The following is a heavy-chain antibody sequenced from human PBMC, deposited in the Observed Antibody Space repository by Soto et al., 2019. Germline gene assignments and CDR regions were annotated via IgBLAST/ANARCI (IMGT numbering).Heavy chain of an antibody. CDR3: AKDGSWDGGGGES. CDR2: IIPVFGTS. D-gene: IGHD3-16*01. CDR1: GVPFSSYA. J-gene: IGHJ4*02. V-gene: IGHV1-69*18. Sequence: QVQLVQSGAEVKKPGSSVKVSCSASGVPFSSYAFTWVRQAPGQGLEWMGNIIPVFGTSSYAQRFQGRLTISADESTNTVYMELSSLRSEDTAVYFCAKDGSWDGGGGESGGQGTLVIFSS.